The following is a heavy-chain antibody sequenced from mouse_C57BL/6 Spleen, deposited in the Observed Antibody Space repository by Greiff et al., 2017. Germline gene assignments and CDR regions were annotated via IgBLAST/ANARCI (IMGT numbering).Heavy chain of an antibody. V-gene: IGHV1-72*01. CDR2: IDPNSGGT. J-gene: IGHJ4*01. D-gene: IGHD1-1*01. CDR3: ARSYSNYYGSSYTPYYYAMDY. Sequence: QVHVKQPGAELVKPGASVKLSCKASGYTFTSYWMHWVKQRPGRGLEWIGRIDPNSGGTKYNEKFKSKATLTVDKPSSTAYMQLSSLTSEDSAVYYCARSYSNYYGSSYTPYYYAMDYWGQGTSVTVSS. CDR1: GYTFTSYW.